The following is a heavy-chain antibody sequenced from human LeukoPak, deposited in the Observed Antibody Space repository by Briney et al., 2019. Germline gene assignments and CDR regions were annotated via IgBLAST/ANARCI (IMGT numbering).Heavy chain of an antibody. CDR2: IYYSGST. D-gene: IGHD6-19*01. V-gene: IGHV4-39*01. J-gene: IGHJ4*02. Sequence: PSETLSLTCTVSGGSISSSSYYWGWIRQSPGKGLEWIGSIYYSGSTYYNPSLKSRVTISVDTSKNQFSLKLSSVTAADTAVYYCARRSSGWYTVDYWGQGTLVTVSS. CDR1: GGSISSSSYY. CDR3: ARRSSGWYTVDY.